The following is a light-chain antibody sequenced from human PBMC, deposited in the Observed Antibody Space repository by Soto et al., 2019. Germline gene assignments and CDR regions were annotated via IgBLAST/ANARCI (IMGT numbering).Light chain of an antibody. J-gene: IGKJ4*01. CDR2: WAS. CDR1: QSVLYSLNNRNH. CDR3: QQYYRSPLS. Sequence: DIVMTQSPDSLAVSLGERATLNCKFSQSVLYSLNNRNHLAWYQKKPGQPPRLLVYWASTRESGVPDRFSGSGSGTDFSLTISSLQAEDVAVYYCQQYYRSPLSFGGGTRVEIK. V-gene: IGKV4-1*01.